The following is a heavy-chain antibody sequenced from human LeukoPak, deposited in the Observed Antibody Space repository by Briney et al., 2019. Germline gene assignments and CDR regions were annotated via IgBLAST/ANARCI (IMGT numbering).Heavy chain of an antibody. D-gene: IGHD6-13*01. CDR2: INHSGST. V-gene: IGHV4-34*01. Sequence: SETLSLTCAVYGGSFSGYYWSWIRQPPGKGLEWIGEINHSGSTNYNPSLKSRVTISVDTSKNQFSLKLSSMTAADTAVYYCARLWGIAPTGAFDYWGQGTLVTVSS. CDR3: ARLWGIAPTGAFDY. J-gene: IGHJ4*02. CDR1: GGSFSGYY.